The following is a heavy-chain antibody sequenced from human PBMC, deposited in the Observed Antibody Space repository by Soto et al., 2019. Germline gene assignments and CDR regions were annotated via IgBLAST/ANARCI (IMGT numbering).Heavy chain of an antibody. J-gene: IGHJ4*02. Sequence: GGSLRLSCAASGFTFSRNMMNWVRQAPGKGLEWVSSISSSGSSIFYADSVKGRFTISRDNAKSSLYLQMNSLRGEDAAVYYCERGGYSYGLDFWGQGTLVTVSS. D-gene: IGHD5-18*01. CDR1: GFTFSRNM. CDR2: ISSSGSSI. CDR3: ERGGYSYGLDF. V-gene: IGHV3-21*01.